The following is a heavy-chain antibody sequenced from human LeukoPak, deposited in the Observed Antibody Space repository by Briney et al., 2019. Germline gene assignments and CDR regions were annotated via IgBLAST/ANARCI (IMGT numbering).Heavy chain of an antibody. D-gene: IGHD3-22*01. J-gene: IGHJ4*02. CDR2: ISYDGGNK. Sequence: GRSLRLSCAASRFIFGTYAMHWVRQAPGKGLEWVAVISYDGGNKYFVDSVKGRFTISRDNSKNTLYLQMNSLRADDTAVYYCARDAYDKNGYYRIFDSWGQGTLVTVSS. CDR3: ARDAYDKNGYYRIFDS. V-gene: IGHV3-30-3*01. CDR1: RFIFGTYA.